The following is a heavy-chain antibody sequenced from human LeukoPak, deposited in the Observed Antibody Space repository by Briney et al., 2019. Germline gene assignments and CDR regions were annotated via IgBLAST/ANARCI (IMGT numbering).Heavy chain of an antibody. D-gene: IGHD1-26*01. CDR3: AKDVGKWESLHFFDY. V-gene: IGHV3-23*01. CDR1: GFTFSNSA. CDR2: INNWDNKA. Sequence: GGSLRLSCEASGFTFSNSAISWVRQAPGKGLEWLSAINNWDNKAYYADSVTGRFTISRDNSRNTLYLQMNSLRGDDTAVYYCAKDVGKWESLHFFDYWGQGTLVTVSS. J-gene: IGHJ4*02.